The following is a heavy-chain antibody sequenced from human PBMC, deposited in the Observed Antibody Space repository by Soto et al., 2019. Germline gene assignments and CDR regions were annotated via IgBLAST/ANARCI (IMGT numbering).Heavy chain of an antibody. CDR3: ASPLGFSEDCGGDCYAFDI. D-gene: IGHD2-21*02. CDR2: IIPIFGTA. Sequence: ASVKVSCKASGGTFSSYAISWVRQAPGQGLEWMGGIIPIFGTANYAQKFQGRVTITADESTSTAYMELSSLRSEDTAVYYCASPLGFSEDCGGDCYAFDIWGQGTMVTVSS. J-gene: IGHJ3*02. V-gene: IGHV1-69*13. CDR1: GGTFSSYA.